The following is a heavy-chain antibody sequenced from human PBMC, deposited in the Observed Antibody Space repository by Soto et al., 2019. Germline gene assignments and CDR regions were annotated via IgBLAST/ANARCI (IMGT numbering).Heavy chain of an antibody. CDR2: TYPSGST. CDR1: GGFISNGDYH. J-gene: IGHJ4*02. V-gene: IGHV4-30-4*01. CDR3: AREGGYDSPHGC. Sequence: SETLSLTCTVSGGFISNGDYHWSWIRQPPGKGLEWIGYTYPSGSTYYNASLRSRVTISIDASKNQFSLKLNSVTAADTAVYYCAREGGYDSPHGCWGQGTLVTVS. D-gene: IGHD5-12*01.